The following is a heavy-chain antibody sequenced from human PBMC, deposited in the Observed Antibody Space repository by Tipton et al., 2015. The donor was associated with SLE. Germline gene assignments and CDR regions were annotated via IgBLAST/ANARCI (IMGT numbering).Heavy chain of an antibody. D-gene: IGHD1-26*01. CDR3: ARDNSGSYWVPYGMDV. CDR2: ISIYSSTI. J-gene: IGHJ6*02. CDR1: GFTFSSYT. V-gene: IGHV3-48*02. Sequence: SLRLSCAASGFTFSSYTMNWVRQAPGKGLEYIAHISIYSSTIYYAASVKGRFTISRDNAKNSLYLQMISPRNGDTAVYYCARDNSGSYWVPYGMDVWGQGTTDTVSS.